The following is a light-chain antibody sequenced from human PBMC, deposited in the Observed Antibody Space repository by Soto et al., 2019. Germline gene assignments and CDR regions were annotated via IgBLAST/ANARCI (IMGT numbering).Light chain of an antibody. CDR3: QQSFTTAYT. V-gene: IGKV1-39*01. J-gene: IGKJ2*01. Sequence: DIPMTQSPSSLSASIGDRVIITCRASQSINYYLNWYQQQPGKAPKLLVSTAASLRSGVPSRFSGSASGTDFALTISSLQPEDVATYYCQQSFTTAYTLGHGTKLEI. CDR2: TAA. CDR1: QSINYY.